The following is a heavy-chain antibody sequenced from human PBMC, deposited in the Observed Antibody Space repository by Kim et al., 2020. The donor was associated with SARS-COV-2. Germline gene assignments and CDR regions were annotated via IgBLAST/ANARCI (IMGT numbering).Heavy chain of an antibody. J-gene: IGHJ4*02. Sequence: GGSLRLSCAASGFTFSSYSMNWVRQAPGKGLEWVSSISSSSSYIYYADSVKGRFTISRDNAKNSLYLQMNSLRAEDTAVYYCARVLRVASSYYFDYWGQGTLVTVSS. CDR2: ISSSSSYI. CDR3: ARVLRVASSYYFDY. CDR1: GFTFSSYS. D-gene: IGHD2-15*01. V-gene: IGHV3-21*01.